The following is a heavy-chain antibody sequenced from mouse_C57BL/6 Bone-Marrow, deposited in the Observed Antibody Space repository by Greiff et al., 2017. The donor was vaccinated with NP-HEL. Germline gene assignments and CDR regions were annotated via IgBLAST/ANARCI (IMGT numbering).Heavy chain of an antibody. V-gene: IGHV5-4*01. CDR1: GFTFSSYA. J-gene: IGHJ3*01. CDR3: ARVLS. Sequence: EVQLVESGGGLVKPGGSLKLSCAASGFTFSSYAMSWVRQTPEKRLEWVATISDGGSYTYYPDNVKGRFTISRDNAKNNLYLQMSHLKSEDTAMYYCARVLSWGQGTLVTVSA. CDR2: ISDGGSYT.